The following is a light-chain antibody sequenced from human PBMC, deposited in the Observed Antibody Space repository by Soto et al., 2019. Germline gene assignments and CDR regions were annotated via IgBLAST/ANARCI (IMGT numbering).Light chain of an antibody. Sequence: DIQMTQSASSLSASVGDRVTITCRSSLPISNYLPWYQQKPGKIPTLLIYAASTLQAGVPSRFSGSGSGTEFTHTNSMPPPEYVAAYYCHKYNGAPPTFGGGSKVEIK. CDR1: LPISNY. V-gene: IGKV1-27*01. J-gene: IGKJ4*01. CDR3: HKYNGAPPT. CDR2: AAS.